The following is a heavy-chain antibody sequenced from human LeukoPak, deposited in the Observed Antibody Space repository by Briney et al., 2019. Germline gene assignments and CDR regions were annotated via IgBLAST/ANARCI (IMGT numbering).Heavy chain of an antibody. CDR3: AKVVNDFWSGYLFDY. D-gene: IGHD3-3*01. CDR1: GFTFSSYA. J-gene: IGHJ4*02. Sequence: GGSLRLSCAASGFTFSSYAMSWVRQAPGKGLEWVSTISASGGSTYYADSVKGRFTISRDNSKNTLYLQMNSLRAEDTAVYYCAKVVNDFWSGYLFDYWGQGTLVTVSS. V-gene: IGHV3-23*01. CDR2: ISASGGST.